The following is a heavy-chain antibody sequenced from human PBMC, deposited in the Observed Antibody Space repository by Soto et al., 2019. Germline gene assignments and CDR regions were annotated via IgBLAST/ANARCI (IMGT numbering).Heavy chain of an antibody. D-gene: IGHD3-3*01. Sequence: QVQLVESGGGVVQPGRSLRLSCAASGFTFSSYAMHWVRQAPGKGLEWVAVISYDGSNKYYADSVKGRFTISRDNSKNMLYLQMNSLRAEDTAVYYCARDTDFWSGYLLDYWGQGTLVTVSS. CDR2: ISYDGSNK. J-gene: IGHJ4*02. CDR1: GFTFSSYA. V-gene: IGHV3-30-3*01. CDR3: ARDTDFWSGYLLDY.